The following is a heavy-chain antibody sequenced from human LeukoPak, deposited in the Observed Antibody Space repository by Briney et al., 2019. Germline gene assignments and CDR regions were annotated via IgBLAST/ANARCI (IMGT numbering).Heavy chain of an antibody. J-gene: IGHJ5*02. CDR2: IKSKTAGGAT. CDR3: YSSGRGP. CDR1: GLTFSNAW. V-gene: IGHV3-15*01. D-gene: IGHD3-10*01. Sequence: PGGSLRLSCEASGLTFSNAWMTWVRQTPGKGLERVGRIKSKTAGGATDYAAPVKGRFTISRGDSEKTAFLQMNSLQSEDTAVYFCYSSGRGPWGQGTLVIVSS.